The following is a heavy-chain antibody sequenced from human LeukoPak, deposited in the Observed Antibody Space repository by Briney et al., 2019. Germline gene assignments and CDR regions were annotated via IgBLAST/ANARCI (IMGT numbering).Heavy chain of an antibody. CDR3: AKDQRGSYWGYFDL. CDR2: ISGSGGST. V-gene: IGHV3-23*01. D-gene: IGHD2-21*01. Sequence: TGGSLRLSCAASGFTFSSYGMSWVRQAPGKGLEWVSAISGSGGSTYYADSVKGRFTISRDNSKNTLYLQMNSLRAEDTALYYCAKDQRGSYWGYFDLWGRGTLVTVSS. CDR1: GFTFSSYG. J-gene: IGHJ2*01.